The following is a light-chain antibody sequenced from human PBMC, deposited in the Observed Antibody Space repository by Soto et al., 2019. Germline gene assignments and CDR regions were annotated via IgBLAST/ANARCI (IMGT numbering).Light chain of an antibody. J-gene: IGLJ1*01. V-gene: IGLV2-8*01. CDR3: SSYAGSNNYV. CDR1: SSDVGGYNY. Sequence: QSALTQPPSASGSPGQSVTISCTGTSSDVGGYNYVSWYQQHPGKAPKLMIYEVTKRPSGVPDRFSRSKSGNTASLTVSGLQAEDEADYYCSSYAGSNNYVFGTGTKLTVL. CDR2: EVT.